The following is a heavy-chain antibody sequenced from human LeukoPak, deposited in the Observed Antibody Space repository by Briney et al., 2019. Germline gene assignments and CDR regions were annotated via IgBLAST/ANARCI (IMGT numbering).Heavy chain of an antibody. Sequence: GGSLRLSCAASGFTFSNAWMSWVRQAPGKGLEWVGRIKSKTDGGTTDYAAPVKGRFTISRDDSKNTLYLQMNSLKTEDTAVYYCTTDRPRDVTIVRSPDYWGQGTLVTVSS. CDR3: TTDRPRDVTIVRSPDY. CDR1: GFTFSNAW. CDR2: IKSKTDGGTT. J-gene: IGHJ4*02. V-gene: IGHV3-15*01. D-gene: IGHD3-10*01.